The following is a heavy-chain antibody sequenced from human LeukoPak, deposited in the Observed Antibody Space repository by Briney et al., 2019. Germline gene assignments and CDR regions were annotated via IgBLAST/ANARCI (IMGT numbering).Heavy chain of an antibody. Sequence: GGSLRLSCAASGFTFSSYAMSWVRQAPGKGLEWVSAISGSGGSTYYADSVKGRFTISRDNSKNTLYLQMNSLRAEDTAVYYCAKDPYDSSGYYGDYWGQGTLVTVSS. CDR3: AKDPYDSSGYYGDY. V-gene: IGHV3-23*01. J-gene: IGHJ4*02. CDR2: ISGSGGST. CDR1: GFTFSSYA. D-gene: IGHD3-22*01.